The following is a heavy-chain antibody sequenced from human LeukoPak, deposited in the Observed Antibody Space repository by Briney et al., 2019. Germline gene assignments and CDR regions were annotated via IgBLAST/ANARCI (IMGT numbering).Heavy chain of an antibody. D-gene: IGHD6-19*01. J-gene: IGHJ4*02. CDR3: ATPGQWPVYFDY. V-gene: IGHV3-48*03. CDR2: ISSSGTAI. Sequence: PGGSLRLSCAASGFTFSSYEMNWVRQAPGKGLEWVSYISSSGTAIYYADSVKGRFTISRDNAKNSLYLQMNSLRAEDTAVYYCATPGQWPVYFDYWGPGTLVTVSS. CDR1: GFTFSSYE.